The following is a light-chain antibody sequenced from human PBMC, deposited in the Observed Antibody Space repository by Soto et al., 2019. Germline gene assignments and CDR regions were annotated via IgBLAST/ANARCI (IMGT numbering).Light chain of an antibody. V-gene: IGKV3-11*01. Sequence: EIVMTQSPATLSVSPGERSTLSCGASQSVGSSLAWYQQKPGQAPRLLIYDASNRATGIPARFSASGSGTDFTLTISSLEPEDFAVYYCHQRSSWPRTFGQGTKVDIK. CDR1: QSVGSS. CDR2: DAS. CDR3: HQRSSWPRT. J-gene: IGKJ1*01.